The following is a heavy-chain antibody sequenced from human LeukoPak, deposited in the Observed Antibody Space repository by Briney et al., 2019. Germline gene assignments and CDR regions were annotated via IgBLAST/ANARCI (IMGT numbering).Heavy chain of an antibody. CDR3: AGRGYSGYDEGSDY. J-gene: IGHJ4*02. CDR2: IYTSGST. Sequence: SETLSLTCTVSGGSISSYYWSWIRQPAGKGLEWIGRIYTSGSTNYNPSLKSRVTMSVDTSKNQFSLKLSSVTAADTAVYYCAGRGYSGYDEGSDYWGQGTLVTVSS. D-gene: IGHD5-12*01. V-gene: IGHV4-4*07. CDR1: GGSISSYY.